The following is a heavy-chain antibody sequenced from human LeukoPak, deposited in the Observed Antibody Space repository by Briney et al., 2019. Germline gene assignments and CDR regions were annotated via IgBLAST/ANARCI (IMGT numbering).Heavy chain of an antibody. CDR2: IKQHGSEK. Sequence: GGSLRLSCAASGFPFSNYWMSWVRQAPGKGLEWVANIKQHGSEKYYVDSVKGRFTISRDNAKNSLYLQMNSLRAEDTAVYYCARDRHCSSTSCYSDNSYYFDYWGQGTLVTVSS. J-gene: IGHJ4*02. V-gene: IGHV3-7*01. D-gene: IGHD2-2*02. CDR3: ARDRHCSSTSCYSDNSYYFDY. CDR1: GFPFSNYW.